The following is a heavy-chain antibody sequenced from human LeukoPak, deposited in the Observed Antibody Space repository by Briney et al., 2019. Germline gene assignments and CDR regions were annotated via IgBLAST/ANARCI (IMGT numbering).Heavy chain of an antibody. Sequence: GGSLRLSCAASGFTFDGYVMHWVRQAPGKGLEWVSLLSWDGGSTYYADSVKGRFTISRDNSKNSLYLQMNSLRAEDTALYYCAKDDSGTYSYIDYWGQGTLVTVSS. D-gene: IGHD1-26*01. CDR3: AKDDSGTYSYIDY. V-gene: IGHV3-43D*03. J-gene: IGHJ4*02. CDR1: GFTFDGYV. CDR2: LSWDGGST.